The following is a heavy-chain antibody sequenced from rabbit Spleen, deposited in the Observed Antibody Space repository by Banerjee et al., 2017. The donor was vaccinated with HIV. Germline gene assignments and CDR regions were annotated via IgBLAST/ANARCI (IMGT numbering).Heavy chain of an antibody. V-gene: IGHV1S45*01. CDR2: IYTGSGGT. D-gene: IGHD1-1*01. J-gene: IGHJ4*01. Sequence: EQLVESGGGLVQPEGSLTLTCTASGFSFSSSQYMSWVRQAPGKGLEWIGCIYTGSGGTVYANWAKGQFTISKTSSTTVTLQMTSLTAGDTATYFCTRSGGHYHGFLLWGPGTLVTVS. CDR3: TRSGGHYHGFLL. CDR1: GFSFSSSQY.